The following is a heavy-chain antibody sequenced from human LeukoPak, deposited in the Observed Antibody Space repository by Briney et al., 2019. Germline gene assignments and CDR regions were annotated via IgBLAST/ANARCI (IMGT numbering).Heavy chain of an antibody. V-gene: IGHV3-21*01. D-gene: IGHD3-10*01. CDR1: GFTFSSYS. Sequence: GGSLRLSCAASGFTFSSYSMNWVRQAPGKGLEWVSFISGSSSYIYYADSVKGRLTISRDNAKNSLYLQMNSLRAEDTAVYYCARGEYGSGSYHIDYWGQGTLVTVSS. J-gene: IGHJ4*02. CDR2: ISGSSSYI. CDR3: ARGEYGSGSYHIDY.